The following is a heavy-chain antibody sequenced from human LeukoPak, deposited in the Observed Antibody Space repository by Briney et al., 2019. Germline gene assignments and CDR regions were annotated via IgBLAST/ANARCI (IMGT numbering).Heavy chain of an antibody. CDR2: MNPNSGNT. CDR1: GYTFTSYD. V-gene: IGHV1-8*03. Sequence: GASVKVSCKASGYTFTSYDINWVRQATGQGLEGMGWMNPNSGNTGYAQKFQGRVTITRNTSISTAYMELSSLRSEDTAVYYCARGPVLRYFDWLLPDGWFDPWGQGTLVTVSS. D-gene: IGHD3-9*01. CDR3: ARGPVLRYFDWLLPDGWFDP. J-gene: IGHJ5*02.